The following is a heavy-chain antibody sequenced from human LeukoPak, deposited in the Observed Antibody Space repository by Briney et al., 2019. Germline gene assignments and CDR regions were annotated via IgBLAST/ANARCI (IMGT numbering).Heavy chain of an antibody. CDR3: ARCSGYGMDV. V-gene: IGHV3-30*03. J-gene: IGHJ6*02. Sequence: PGGSLRLSCAASGFTFTSYGMHWVRQAPGKGLEWVAVISYGGSNKHYADSVKGRLTISRDNSKNTLYLQMNSLRAEDTAVYYCARCSGYGMDVWGQGTAVTVSS. CDR2: ISYGGSNK. D-gene: IGHD3-10*02. CDR1: GFTFTSYG.